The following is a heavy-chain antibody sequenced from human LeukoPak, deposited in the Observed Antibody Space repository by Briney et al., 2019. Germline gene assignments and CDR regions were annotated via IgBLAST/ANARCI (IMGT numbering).Heavy chain of an antibody. D-gene: IGHD2-2*01. CDR2: INHSGST. CDR3: ARVQDIVVVPAGSRAFGNFDY. CDR1: GGSFSGYY. J-gene: IGHJ4*02. V-gene: IGHV4-34*01. Sequence: PSETLSLTCAVYGGSFSGYYWSWIRQPPGKGLEWIGEINHSGSTNYNPSLKSRVTISVDTSKNQFSLKLSSVTAADTAVYYCARVQDIVVVPAGSRAFGNFDYWGQGTLVTVSS.